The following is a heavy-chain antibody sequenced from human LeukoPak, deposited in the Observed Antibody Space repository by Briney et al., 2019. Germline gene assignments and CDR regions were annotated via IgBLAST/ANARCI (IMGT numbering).Heavy chain of an antibody. CDR2: ISGSGGST. J-gene: IGHJ5*02. D-gene: IGHD6-19*01. CDR3: ARDGAVAESASWFDP. CDR1: GFTFSSYA. Sequence: GGSLRLSCAASGFTFSSYAMSWDRQAPGKGLEWVSAISGSGGSTYYADSVKGRLTISRDNAKNSLYLQMINLRAEDTAVYYCARDGAVAESASWFDPWGQGTLVTVSS. V-gene: IGHV3-23*01.